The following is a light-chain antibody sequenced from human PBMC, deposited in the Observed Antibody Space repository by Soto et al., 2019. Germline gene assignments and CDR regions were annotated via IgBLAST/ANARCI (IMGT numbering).Light chain of an antibody. CDR2: WAS. Sequence: DIVMTQSPDSLAVSLGERATINCKSSQNLLYSSNNKNYLAWYHQKPGQPPKLLIYWASTRESGFPDRFSGSGSGTDFTLTISGLQAEDVAVYYCQQYYSSSATFGQGTKVEIK. CDR3: QQYYSSSAT. CDR1: QNLLYSSNNKNY. J-gene: IGKJ1*01. V-gene: IGKV4-1*01.